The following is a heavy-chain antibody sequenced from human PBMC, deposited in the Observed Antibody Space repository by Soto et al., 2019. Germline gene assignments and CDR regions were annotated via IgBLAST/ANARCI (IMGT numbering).Heavy chain of an antibody. CDR1: GGSISSSSYY. J-gene: IGHJ4*02. Sequence: PSETLSLTCTVSGGSISSSSYYWGWIRQPPGKGLEWIGSIYYSGSTYYNPSLKSRVTISVDTSKNQFSLKLSSVTAADTAVYYCARHPLHYDILTGYYSLDNWGQGTLVTVSS. CDR2: IYYSGST. V-gene: IGHV4-39*01. CDR3: ARHPLHYDILTGYYSLDN. D-gene: IGHD3-9*01.